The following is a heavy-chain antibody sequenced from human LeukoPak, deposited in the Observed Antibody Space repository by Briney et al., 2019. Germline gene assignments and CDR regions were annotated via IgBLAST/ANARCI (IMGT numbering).Heavy chain of an antibody. D-gene: IGHD6-13*01. CDR1: GFTFSTYG. V-gene: IGHV3-49*04. J-gene: IGHJ4*02. CDR2: IRSKGYGGTT. Sequence: GGSLRLSCAASGFTFSTYGMSWVRQAPGKGLEWVGFIRSKGYGGTTEYAASVKGRFTISRDDSKSIAYLQMNSLKTEDTAVYYCTRGTAAGRWGQGTLVTVSS. CDR3: TRGTAAGR.